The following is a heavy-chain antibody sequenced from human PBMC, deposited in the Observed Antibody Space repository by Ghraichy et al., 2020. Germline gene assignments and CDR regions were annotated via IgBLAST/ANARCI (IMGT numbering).Heavy chain of an antibody. CDR3: ARGPGIARLYYFDY. Sequence: SETLSLTCTVSCGSISSYYWSWIRQPPGKGLEWIGYIYYSGSTNYNPSLKSRVTISVDTSKNQFSLKLSSVTAADTAVYYCARGPGIARLYYFDYWGQGTLVTVSS. CDR2: IYYSGST. CDR1: CGSISSYY. V-gene: IGHV4-59*01. J-gene: IGHJ4*02. D-gene: IGHD6-13*01.